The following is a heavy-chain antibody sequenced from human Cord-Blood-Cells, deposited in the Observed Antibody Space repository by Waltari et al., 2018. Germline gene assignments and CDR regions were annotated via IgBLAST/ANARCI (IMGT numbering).Heavy chain of an antibody. V-gene: IGHV4-59*11. CDR1: GGPISSHY. CDR3: AALELDY. CDR2: IYYSGST. J-gene: IGHJ4*02. Sequence: QVQLQESGPGLVQLSETLSLTCPVSGGPISSHYGSWIRQPPGKGLGWIGEIYYSGSTNYNPSLKSRVTISVDTSKNQFSLKLSSVTAADTAVYYCAALELDYWGQGTLVTVSS.